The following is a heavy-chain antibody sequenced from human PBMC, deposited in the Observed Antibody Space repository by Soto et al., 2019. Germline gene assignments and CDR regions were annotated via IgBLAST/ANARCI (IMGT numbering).Heavy chain of an antibody. D-gene: IGHD4-17*01. CDR3: AKHNYGDYHVDY. J-gene: IGHJ4*02. Sequence: PGGSLRLPCAASGFTFSSYAMSWVRQAPGKGLEWVSAISISGGSTWYADSVKGRFTISRDNSKNTLYLQMNSLRAEDTAVYFCAKHNYGDYHVDYWGPGTLVTVSS. CDR1: GFTFSSYA. CDR2: ISISGGST. V-gene: IGHV3-23*01.